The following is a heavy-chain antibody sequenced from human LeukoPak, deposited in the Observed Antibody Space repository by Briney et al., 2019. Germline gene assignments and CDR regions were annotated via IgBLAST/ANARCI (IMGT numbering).Heavy chain of an antibody. CDR1: GGTFSSYA. CDR3: ARAYFVAYGGTRHNAFDI. J-gene: IGHJ3*02. Sequence: GASVKVSCKASGGTFSSYAISWVRQAPGQGLEWMGGIIPIFGTANYAQKFQGRVTITADESTSTAYMELSSLRSEDTAVYYCARAYFVAYGGTRHNAFDIWGQGTVVTVSS. V-gene: IGHV1-69*13. CDR2: IIPIFGTA. D-gene: IGHD3-10*02.